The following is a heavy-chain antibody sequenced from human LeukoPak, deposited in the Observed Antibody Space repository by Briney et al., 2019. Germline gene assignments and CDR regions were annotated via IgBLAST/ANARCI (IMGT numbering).Heavy chain of an antibody. CDR1: GGSINSY. D-gene: IGHD3-10*01. V-gene: IGHV4-4*07. J-gene: IGHJ5*02. Sequence: PSETLSLTCIVSGGSINSYWSWIRQPAGKGLEWIGRISGSGTITYNPALQNRLTISIDTSKNQFSLKLMSVTAADTAVYYCARDSGTTGEVKFDPWGQGILVTVSS. CDR2: ISGSGTI. CDR3: ARDSGTTGEVKFDP.